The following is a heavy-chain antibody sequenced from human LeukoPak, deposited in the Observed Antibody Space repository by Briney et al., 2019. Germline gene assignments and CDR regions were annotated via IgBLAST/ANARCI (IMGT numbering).Heavy chain of an antibody. Sequence: SETLSLTCTVSGGSISSGGYYWSWIRQPPGKGLEWVIYIYYSGSTYYNPSLKNRVAISINTSKNQFSLKLSSVTAADTAVYYCARGGRTGYLFDFWGQGMLVTVSS. V-gene: IGHV4-30-4*01. D-gene: IGHD1-1*01. J-gene: IGHJ5*01. CDR1: GGSISSGGYY. CDR2: IYYSGST. CDR3: ARGGRTGYLFDF.